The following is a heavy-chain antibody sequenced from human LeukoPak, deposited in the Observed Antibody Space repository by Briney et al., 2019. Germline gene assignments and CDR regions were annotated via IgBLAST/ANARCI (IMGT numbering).Heavy chain of an antibody. Sequence: PVGSLRLSCAASGFTFSSYAMGSVRQAPRKGLERTLGISGSGGKTYYGDSVKCRFTIYRDNSKKTLYLKMNSLRAEDTAIYDCAKFSGSSGYYEEFDYWGQGTLVTVSS. CDR2: ISGSGGKT. D-gene: IGHD3-22*01. V-gene: IGHV3-23*01. CDR1: GFTFSSYA. J-gene: IGHJ4*02. CDR3: AKFSGSSGYYEEFDY.